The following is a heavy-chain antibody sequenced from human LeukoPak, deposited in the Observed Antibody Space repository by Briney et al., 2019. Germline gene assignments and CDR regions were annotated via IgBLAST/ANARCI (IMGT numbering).Heavy chain of an antibody. Sequence: GGSLRLSCAASGFTFSTHAMDWVRQAPGKGLEWVAVVSHDGNTKYYTDSVKGRFTISRDNSKNTLYLQMNGLRTDDTAVYYCARAIVGTENFDYWGQGTLVTVSS. V-gene: IGHV3-30*10. J-gene: IGHJ4*02. CDR1: GFTFSTHA. D-gene: IGHD5-12*01. CDR3: ARAIVGTENFDY. CDR2: VSHDGNTK.